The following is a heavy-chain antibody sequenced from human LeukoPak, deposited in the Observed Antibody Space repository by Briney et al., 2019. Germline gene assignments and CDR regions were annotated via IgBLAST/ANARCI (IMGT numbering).Heavy chain of an antibody. Sequence: GGSLRLSCAASGFTFSTYSMNWVRQAPGKGLEWVSCISSSSNYIYYADLVKGRFTISRDSAKNSLYLQMNSLRAEDTAVYYCARDLYGSGIVIDYWGQGTLVTVSS. CDR1: GFTFSTYS. V-gene: IGHV3-21*01. CDR2: ISSSSNYI. CDR3: ARDLYGSGIVIDY. J-gene: IGHJ4*02. D-gene: IGHD3-10*01.